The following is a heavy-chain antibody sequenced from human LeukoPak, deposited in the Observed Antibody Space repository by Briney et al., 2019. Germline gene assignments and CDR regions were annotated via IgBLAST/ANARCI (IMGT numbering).Heavy chain of an antibody. V-gene: IGHV3-11*01. CDR3: ARGDFGRYAFNF. Sequence: TGGSLRLSCAASGFTFSNYYMSWIRHAPGKGLEWVSYINTIGTTIYYADSLKGRFTISRDNAKNSLSLQMDRLRAEDTAVYYCARGDFGRYAFNFWGQGTMVTVSS. D-gene: IGHD2/OR15-2a*01. CDR2: INTIGTTI. J-gene: IGHJ3*01. CDR1: GFTFSNYY.